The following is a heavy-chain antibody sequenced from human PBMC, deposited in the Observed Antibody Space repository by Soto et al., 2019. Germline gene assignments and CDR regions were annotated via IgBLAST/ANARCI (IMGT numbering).Heavy chain of an antibody. Sequence: PWGSLRLSCEVSGFSFGSYAFHWVRQAPGKGLEWLSVISYHGREIYYADSVKDRFTISRDNFKKTVYLQMNSLRSDDTALYYCARDPVAVTVSFVDWWGQGPLVTVSS. CDR2: ISYHGREI. CDR1: GFSFGSYA. J-gene: IGHJ4*01. V-gene: IGHV3-30-3*01. CDR3: ARDPVAVTVSFVDW. D-gene: IGHD6-19*01.